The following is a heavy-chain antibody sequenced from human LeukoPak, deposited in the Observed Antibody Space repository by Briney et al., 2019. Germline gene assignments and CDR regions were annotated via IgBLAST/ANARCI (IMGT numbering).Heavy chain of an antibody. J-gene: IGHJ4*02. CDR3: ARDGVNYYDSSGYYYLGNY. CDR2: IIPIFGTA. CDR1: GGTFSSYA. D-gene: IGHD3-22*01. Sequence: GASVKVSCKASGGTFSSYAISWVRQAPGQGLEWMGGIIPIFGTANYAQKFQGRVTITADESTSTAYMELSSLRSEDTAVYYCARDGVNYYDSSGYYYLGNYWGQGTLVTVSS. V-gene: IGHV1-69*13.